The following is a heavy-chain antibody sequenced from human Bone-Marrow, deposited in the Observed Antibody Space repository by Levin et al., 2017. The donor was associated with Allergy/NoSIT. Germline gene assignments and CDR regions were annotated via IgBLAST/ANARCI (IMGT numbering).Heavy chain of an antibody. CDR2: IYYTGDT. Sequence: SETLSLTCTVSGGSISSTSYHWGWIRQPPGKTLEWIGTIYYTGDTFYTPSLNSRVTISLDTSENQLSLKLTSVTAADTGVYYCARFSSWFHGMDVWGQGTTVTVSS. CDR1: GGSISSTSYH. V-gene: IGHV4-39*07. J-gene: IGHJ6*02. CDR3: ARFSSWFHGMDV. D-gene: IGHD2-2*01.